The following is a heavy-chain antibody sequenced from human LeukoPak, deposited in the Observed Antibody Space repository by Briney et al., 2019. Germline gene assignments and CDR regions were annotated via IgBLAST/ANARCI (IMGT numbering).Heavy chain of an antibody. CDR3: ARDDIIVGATTLDY. J-gene: IGHJ4*02. CDR2: ISSVGSNK. V-gene: IGHV3-30*04. Sequence: GRSLRLSCEASGFIFSTYAMHWVRQAPGKGLEWLAVISSVGSNKYHVDSVKGRFTISRDNSKNTLYLEMDSVRLGDTAVYYCARDDIIVGATTLDYWGQGTLVTVSS. D-gene: IGHD1-26*01. CDR1: GFIFSTYA.